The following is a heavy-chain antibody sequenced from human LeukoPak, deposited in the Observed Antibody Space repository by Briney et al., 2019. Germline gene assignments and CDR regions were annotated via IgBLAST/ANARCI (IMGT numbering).Heavy chain of an antibody. CDR1: GGSISSYY. J-gene: IGHJ4*02. CDR2: IYTTGIT. Sequence: SETLSLTCTVSGGSISSYYWSWIRQPAGKGLEWIGRIYTTGITNYNPSLKSRVTMSVDTSKNQFSLKLTSVTAADTAVYYCARGRNCGGDCYYFHYWGQGTLVTVSS. CDR3: ARGRNCGGDCYYFHY. V-gene: IGHV4-4*07. D-gene: IGHD2-21*02.